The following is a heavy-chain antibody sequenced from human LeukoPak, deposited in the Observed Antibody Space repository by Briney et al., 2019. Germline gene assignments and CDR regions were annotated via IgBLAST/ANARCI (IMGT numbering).Heavy chain of an antibody. V-gene: IGHV3-23*01. Sequence: PGRSLRLSCAASGFTFSNYGMHWVRQAPGKGLEWVSAISGAVGGGTYYADVVKGRFTISRDNSKNTLYLEMNSLRADDTATYYCAKGTERYREVSSYDFWGQGTLVAVSS. D-gene: IGHD3-10*01. CDR1: GFTFSNYG. CDR2: ISGAVGGGT. CDR3: AKGTERYREVSSYDF. J-gene: IGHJ4*02.